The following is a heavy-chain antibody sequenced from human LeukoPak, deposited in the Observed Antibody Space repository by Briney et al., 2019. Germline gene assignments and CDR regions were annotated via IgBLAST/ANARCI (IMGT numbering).Heavy chain of an antibody. CDR3: AAGGWLRLRY. J-gene: IGHJ4*02. Sequence: GGSLRLSCAASGFTFSSYSMSWVRQAPGKGLEWVANIKQDGSEKYYVDSVKGRFTISRDNAKNSLYLQMNSLRAEDTAVYYCAAGGWLRLRYWGQGTLVTVSS. CDR2: IKQDGSEK. D-gene: IGHD5-12*01. V-gene: IGHV3-7*01. CDR1: GFTFSSYS.